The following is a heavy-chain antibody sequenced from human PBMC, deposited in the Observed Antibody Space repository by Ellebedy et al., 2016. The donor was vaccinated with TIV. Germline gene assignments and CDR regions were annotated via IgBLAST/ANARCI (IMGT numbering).Heavy chain of an antibody. V-gene: IGHV4-39*01. D-gene: IGHD3-3*02. J-gene: IGHJ4*02. CDR2: IYESGST. Sequence: GSLRLSCTVSGDSISRTDSYWGWIRQPPGKGLEWLGSIYESGSTYYNPSLKSRVTISVDKSKNQFSLRLSSVTAADTAVYYCARRIFRWEVRPFDRWGQGMLVTVSS. CDR3: ARRIFRWEVRPFDR. CDR1: GDSISRTDSY.